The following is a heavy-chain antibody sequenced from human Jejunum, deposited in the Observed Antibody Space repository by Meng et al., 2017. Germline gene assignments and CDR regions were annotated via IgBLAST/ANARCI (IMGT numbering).Heavy chain of an antibody. CDR2: INAGNGNT. D-gene: IGHD3-3*01. Sequence: ASVKVSCKASGYTFTSYVMHWVRQAPGQGLEWMGWINAGNGNTKYPQKFQGRVTITRDTSASTAYMELSSMRSEDTAVYYGARDRPLYDVRSGLIMDTQGFQNWGQGTLVTVSS. V-gene: IGHV1-3*01. J-gene: IGHJ1*01. CDR1: GYTFTSYV. CDR3: ARDRPLYDVRSGLIMDTQGFQN.